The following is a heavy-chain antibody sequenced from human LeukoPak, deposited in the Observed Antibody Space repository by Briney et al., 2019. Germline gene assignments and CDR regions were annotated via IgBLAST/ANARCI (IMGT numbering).Heavy chain of an antibody. Sequence: GGSLRLSCAASGFTFSSYSMNWVRQAPGKGLEWVSSISSSSSYIYYADSVKGRFTISRDNAKNSLYLQMNSLRAEDTAVYYCAREGGIVRAQPYFDYWGQGTLVTVSS. CDR2: ISSSSSYI. CDR1: GFTFSSYS. D-gene: IGHD2-8*01. J-gene: IGHJ4*02. V-gene: IGHV3-21*01. CDR3: AREGGIVRAQPYFDY.